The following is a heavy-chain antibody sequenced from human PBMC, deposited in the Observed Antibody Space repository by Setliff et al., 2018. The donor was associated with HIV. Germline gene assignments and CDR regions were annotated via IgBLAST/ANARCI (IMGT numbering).Heavy chain of an antibody. CDR1: GASITRGGDF. CDR3: AGGGRKDLADN. J-gene: IGHJ4*02. V-gene: IGHV4-31*03. CDR2: IYYTGSN. D-gene: IGHD3-16*01. Sequence: SETLSLTCSVPGASITRGGDFWSWIRQPPGKGLEWIGYIYYTGSNYYNPPLRSRVSIPLDTSKNHFSLTLRTVTAADTTLFYCAGGGRKDLADNWGQGTLVTVSS.